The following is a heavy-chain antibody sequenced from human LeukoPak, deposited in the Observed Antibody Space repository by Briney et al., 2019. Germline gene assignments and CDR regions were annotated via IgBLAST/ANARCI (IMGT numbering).Heavy chain of an antibody. V-gene: IGHV4-34*01. CDR3: ARRGYDFWSGYPYYYYYMDV. CDR2: INHSGST. D-gene: IGHD3-3*01. J-gene: IGHJ6*03. CDR1: GGSFSGYY. Sequence: SETLSLTCAVYGGSFSGYYWSWIRQPPGKGLEWIGEINHSGSTNYNPSLKSRVTISVDTSKNQFSLKLSSVTAADTAVYYCARRGYDFWSGYPYYYYYMDVWGKGTTVTVSS.